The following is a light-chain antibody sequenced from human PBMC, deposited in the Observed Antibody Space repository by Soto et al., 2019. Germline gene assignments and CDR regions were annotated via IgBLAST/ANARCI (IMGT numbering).Light chain of an antibody. CDR3: QQSDSLPLT. J-gene: IGKJ4*01. CDR2: SAS. CDR1: QGVSTW. Sequence: DIQMTQAPSSVSASVGDRFTITCRASQGVSTWLAWYQQKPGKAPKLLIYSASNLQSGVSSRFSGGGSGTEFTLTISSLQPEDFATYYCQQSDSLPLTFGGGTKVDTK. V-gene: IGKV1-12*01.